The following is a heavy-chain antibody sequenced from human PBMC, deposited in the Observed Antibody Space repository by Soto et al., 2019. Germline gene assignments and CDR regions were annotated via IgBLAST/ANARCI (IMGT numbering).Heavy chain of an antibody. Sequence: EMQLVESGGNWIQPGGSLRLSCAASGFRVSDNSMTWVRQAPGKGLEWISVIHSDATTYFADSVKGRFIISRDNSNNTVYLQMNSLRAEDTATYYCARELSGSWYNWFDPWGQGTLVPVSS. CDR3: ARELSGSWYNWFDP. V-gene: IGHV3-53*01. D-gene: IGHD6-13*01. J-gene: IGHJ5*02. CDR1: GFRVSDNS. CDR2: IHSDATT.